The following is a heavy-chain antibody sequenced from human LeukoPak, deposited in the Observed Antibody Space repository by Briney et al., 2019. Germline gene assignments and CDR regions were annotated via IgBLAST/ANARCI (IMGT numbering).Heavy chain of an antibody. Sequence: SETLSLTCTVSGGSISSGGYYWSWIRQHPGKGLEWIGYIYYSGSTYYNPSLKSRVTISVDTSKNQFSLKLSSVTAADTAVYYCARTNYGSGSYYNSLILFDYWGQGTLVTVSS. CDR1: GGSISSGGYY. CDR3: ARTNYGSGSYYNSLILFDY. CDR2: IYYSGST. D-gene: IGHD3-10*01. J-gene: IGHJ4*02. V-gene: IGHV4-31*03.